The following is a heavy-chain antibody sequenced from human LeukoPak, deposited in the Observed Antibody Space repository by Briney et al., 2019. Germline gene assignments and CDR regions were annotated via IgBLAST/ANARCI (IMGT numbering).Heavy chain of an antibody. V-gene: IGHV4-34*01. CDR3: ARGKSITMIVDRPDAFDI. Sequence: PSETLSLTCAVSGGSFSGYYWTWIRQPPGKGLEWIGEKNYSGSTNYNPSLKSRVTISVDTSKNQFSLKLSSVTAADTAVYYCARGKSITMIVDRPDAFDIWGQGTMVTVSS. CDR1: GGSFSGYY. D-gene: IGHD3-22*01. CDR2: KNYSGST. J-gene: IGHJ3*02.